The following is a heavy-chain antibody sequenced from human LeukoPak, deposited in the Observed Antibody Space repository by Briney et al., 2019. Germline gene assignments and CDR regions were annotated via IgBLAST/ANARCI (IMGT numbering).Heavy chain of an antibody. J-gene: IGHJ4*02. D-gene: IGHD6-13*01. CDR2: ISGSGGST. V-gene: IGHV3-23*01. CDR3: AKDHSGYSSSWYGY. CDR1: GFTFSSYA. Sequence: PGGSLRLSCAASGFTFSSYAMSWVRQAPGKGLEWVSAISGSGGSTYYADSVKGRFTISRDNSKNTLYLQMNSLRAEDTAVYYCAKDHSGYSSSWYGYWGQGTLVTVPS.